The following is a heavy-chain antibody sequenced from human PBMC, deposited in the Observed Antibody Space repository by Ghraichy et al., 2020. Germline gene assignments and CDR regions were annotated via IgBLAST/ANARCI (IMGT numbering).Heavy chain of an antibody. J-gene: IGHJ4*02. CDR1: GFTFTSSA. D-gene: IGHD3-3*01. Sequence: SVKVSCKASGFTFTSSAVQWVRQARGQRLEWIGWIVVGSGNTNYAQKFQERVTITRDMSTSTAYMELSSLRSEDTAVYYCAATTPDRAPDYYDFPLSTFDYWGQGTLVTVSS. CDR3: AATTPDRAPDYYDFPLSTFDY. V-gene: IGHV1-58*01. CDR2: IVVGSGNT.